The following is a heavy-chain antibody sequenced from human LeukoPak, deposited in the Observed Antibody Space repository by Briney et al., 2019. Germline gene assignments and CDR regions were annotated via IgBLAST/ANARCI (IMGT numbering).Heavy chain of an antibody. CDR1: AFTFSSYS. Sequence: PGGSLRLSCAASAFTFSSYSMNWVRQAPGKGLEWVSSISSSSSYIYYADSVKGRFTISRDNAKNSLYLQMNSLRAKDTAVYYCARDKEGITVRPIDYWGQGTLVTVSS. D-gene: IGHD6-6*01. V-gene: IGHV3-21*06. J-gene: IGHJ4*02. CDR2: ISSSSSYI. CDR3: ARDKEGITVRPIDY.